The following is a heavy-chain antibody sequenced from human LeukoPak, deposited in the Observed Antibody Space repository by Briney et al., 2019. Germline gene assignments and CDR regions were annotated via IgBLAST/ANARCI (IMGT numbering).Heavy chain of an antibody. J-gene: IGHJ3*02. V-gene: IGHV4-59*01. CDR3: ARDSGSYGTYLLGYCSGGSCYGAFDI. CDR2: IYYSGST. Sequence: SETLSLTCTVSGGSISSYYWSWIRQPPGKGLEWIGYIYYSGSTNYNPSLKSRVTISVDTSKNQFSLKLSSVTAADTAVYYCARDSGSYGTYLLGYCSGGSCYGAFDIWGQGTMVTVSS. CDR1: GGSISSYY. D-gene: IGHD2-15*01.